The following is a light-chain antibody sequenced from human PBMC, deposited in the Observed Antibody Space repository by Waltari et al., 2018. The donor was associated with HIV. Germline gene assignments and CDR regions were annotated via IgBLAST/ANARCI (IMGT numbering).Light chain of an antibody. CDR1: SSNLGAHYD. V-gene: IGLV1-40*01. J-gene: IGLJ3*02. CDR3: QSYDSSLSGSGV. Sequence: QSVLTHPPSVSGAPGQRVTISCTGSSSNLGAHYDVHQYQQPPGTAPNLLIYGNNNRPSGVPDRFSGSKSGTSASLAITGLQAEDEADYYCQSYDSSLSGSGVFGGGTKLTVL. CDR2: GNN.